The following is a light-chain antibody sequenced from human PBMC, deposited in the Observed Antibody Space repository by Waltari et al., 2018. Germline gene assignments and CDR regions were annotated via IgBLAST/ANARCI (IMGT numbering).Light chain of an antibody. CDR1: NSDVGAYNY. V-gene: IGLV2-8*01. J-gene: IGLJ1*01. CDR3: SSYAHNNHFV. Sequence: QSVLTQPPSATGSPGQSVTISCTGNNSDVGAYNYVSWYQQHPGQVPKLLSCEVTKRPSGVPDRFSGSKSGNTASLTVSGLQADEEADYYCSSYAHNNHFVFGTGTKVTVL. CDR2: EVT.